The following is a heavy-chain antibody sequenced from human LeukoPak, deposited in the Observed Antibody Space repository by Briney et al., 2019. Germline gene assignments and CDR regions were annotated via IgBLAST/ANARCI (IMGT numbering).Heavy chain of an antibody. CDR3: AKRTGDYFDY. D-gene: IGHD3/OR15-3a*01. V-gene: IGHV3-23*01. J-gene: IGHJ4*02. CDR2: LGGSGIST. Sequence: GGSLRLSCAASGFTFSNYAMSWVRQAPGKGLEWVSALGGSGISTYYADPVKGRFTISRDNSRNTLYLQMNSLRAEDTAVYYCAKRTGDYFDYWGQGTLVTVS. CDR1: GFTFSNYA.